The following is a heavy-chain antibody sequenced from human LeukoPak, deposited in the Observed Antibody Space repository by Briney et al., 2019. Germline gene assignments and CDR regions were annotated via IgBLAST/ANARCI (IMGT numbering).Heavy chain of an antibody. J-gene: IGHJ4*02. Sequence: GGSLRLSCAASGFTFNTYGMHWVRQAPDKGLEWVAFIRYDGADKYYADSVKGRFTISRDNSKNTLYLQMNSLRVEDSAVYYCARVSVAPYYFDYWGQGTLVTVSS. D-gene: IGHD2-15*01. CDR1: GFTFNTYG. CDR2: IRYDGADK. V-gene: IGHV3-30*02. CDR3: ARVSVAPYYFDY.